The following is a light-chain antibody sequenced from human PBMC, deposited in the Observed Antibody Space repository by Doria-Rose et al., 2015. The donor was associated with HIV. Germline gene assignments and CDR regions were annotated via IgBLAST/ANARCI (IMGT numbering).Light chain of an antibody. CDR1: QSITRW. V-gene: IGKV1-5*03. CDR2: KAS. J-gene: IGKJ2*02. CDR3: QQYNSYSPWT. Sequence: DIRVTQSPSTLSASVGDSVTITCRASQSITRWLAWYQQKPGKAPKLLIYKASLLVSGVPPRFSGSGSGTEFTLNISSLQPDDFATYYCQQYNSYSPWTFGPGTKLEIK.